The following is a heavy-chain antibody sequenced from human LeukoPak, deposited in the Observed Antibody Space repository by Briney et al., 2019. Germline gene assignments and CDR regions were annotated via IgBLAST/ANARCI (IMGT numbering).Heavy chain of an antibody. CDR1: GFTFSSYW. Sequence: GGSLRLSCAASGFTFSSYWMSWVRQAPGKGLEWVANIKQDRSEKYYVDSVKGRFTISRDNAKKSLYLQMNSLRAEDTDVYYCARINLYPCYDYYGMDVWGQGTTVTVSS. V-gene: IGHV3-7*01. D-gene: IGHD2-2*01. CDR2: IKQDRSEK. J-gene: IGHJ6*02. CDR3: ARINLYPCYDYYGMDV.